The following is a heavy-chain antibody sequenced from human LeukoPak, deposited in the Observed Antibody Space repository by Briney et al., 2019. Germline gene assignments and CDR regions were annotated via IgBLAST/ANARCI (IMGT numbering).Heavy chain of an antibody. V-gene: IGHV3-23*01. J-gene: IGHJ4*02. CDR2: ISGSGGST. CDR3: AKDIVVITANTFDY. D-gene: IGHD3-22*01. Sequence: GGSLRLSCAASGLTFSSYAMSWVRQAPGKGLEWVSAISGSGGSTYYADSVKGRFTISRGNSKNTLYLQMNSLRAEDTAAYYCAKDIVVITANTFDYWGQGTLVTVSS. CDR1: GLTFSSYA.